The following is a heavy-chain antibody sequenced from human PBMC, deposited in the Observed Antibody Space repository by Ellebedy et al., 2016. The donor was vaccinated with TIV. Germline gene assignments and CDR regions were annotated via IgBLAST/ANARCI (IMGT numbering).Heavy chain of an antibody. J-gene: IGHJ4*02. CDR1: GFSFRTYG. Sequence: PGGSLRLSCAASGFSFRTYGMTWVRQAPGEGLEWVSAISDSGTFYADSVKGRFTISRDNSKNTLYLQMNSLRAEDTAVYYCARDPREWLVRGYFDCWGQGTLVTVSS. V-gene: IGHV3-23*01. CDR2: ISDSGT. D-gene: IGHD6-19*01. CDR3: ARDPREWLVRGYFDC.